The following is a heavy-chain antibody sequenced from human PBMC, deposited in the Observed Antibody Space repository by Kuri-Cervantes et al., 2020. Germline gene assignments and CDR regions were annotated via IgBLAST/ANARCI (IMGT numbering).Heavy chain of an antibody. CDR3: ARGLDYPSTFDY. CDR2: IYTSGST. Sequence: SETLSLTCTVSGGSISSYYWSWIRQPAGKGLEWIGRIYTSGSTNYNPSLKSRVTMSVDTSKNQFSLKLSSVTAADTAVYFCARGLDYPSTFDYWGQGALVTSPQ. J-gene: IGHJ4*01. D-gene: IGHD2-2*03. V-gene: IGHV4-4*07. CDR1: GGSISSYY.